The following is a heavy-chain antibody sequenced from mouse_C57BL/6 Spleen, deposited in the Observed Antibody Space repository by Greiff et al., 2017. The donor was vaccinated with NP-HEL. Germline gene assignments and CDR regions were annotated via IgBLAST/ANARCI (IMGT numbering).Heavy chain of an antibody. CDR3: AREAQAPMDY. V-gene: IGHV3-6*01. J-gene: IGHJ4*01. Sequence: EVKLQASGPGLVKPSQSLSLTCSVTGYSITSGYYWNWIRQFPGNKLEWMGYISYDGSNNYNPSLKNRISITRDTSKNQFFLKLNSVTTEDTATYYCAREAQAPMDYWGQGTSVTVSS. CDR2: ISYDGSN. CDR1: GYSITSGYY. D-gene: IGHD3-2*02.